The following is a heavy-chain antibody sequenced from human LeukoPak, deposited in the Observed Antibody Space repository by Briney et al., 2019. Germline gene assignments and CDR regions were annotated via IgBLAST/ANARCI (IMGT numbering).Heavy chain of an antibody. Sequence: GGSLRLSCAASGFTFSSYSMNWVRQAPGKGLEWVSSISSSSYIYYADSVKGRFTISRDNAKNSLYLQMNSLRAEDTAVYYCARGSPGKQWLDVDYWGQGTLVTVSS. CDR3: ARGSPGKQWLDVDY. J-gene: IGHJ4*02. V-gene: IGHV3-21*01. D-gene: IGHD6-19*01. CDR2: ISSSSYI. CDR1: GFTFSSYS.